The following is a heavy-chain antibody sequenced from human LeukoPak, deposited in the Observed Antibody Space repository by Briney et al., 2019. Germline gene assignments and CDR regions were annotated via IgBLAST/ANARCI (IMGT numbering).Heavy chain of an antibody. Sequence: GGSLRLSCAASGFTFSSYAMHWVRQAPGKGLEWVAVISYDGSNKYYADSVKGRFTISRDNSKNTLYLQMNSLRAEDTAVYYCARNQWLVRRWGDYGMDVWGQGTTVTVSS. CDR3: ARNQWLVRRWGDYGMDV. J-gene: IGHJ6*02. CDR1: GFTFSSYA. CDR2: ISYDGSNK. D-gene: IGHD6-19*01. V-gene: IGHV3-30-3*01.